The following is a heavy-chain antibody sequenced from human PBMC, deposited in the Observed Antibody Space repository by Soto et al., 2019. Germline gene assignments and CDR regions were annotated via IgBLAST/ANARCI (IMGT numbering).Heavy chain of an antibody. CDR1: GGTFSSYA. CDR3: ARDLDYYDSSGPPGWFDP. Sequence: QVQLVQSGAEVKKPGSSVKVSCKASGGTFSSYAISWVRQAPGQGLEWMGGIIPIFGTANYAQKFQGRVTITADESTSTAYIELSSLRSEDTAVYYCARDLDYYDSSGPPGWFDPWGQGTLVTVSS. V-gene: IGHV1-69*12. D-gene: IGHD3-22*01. J-gene: IGHJ5*02. CDR2: IIPIFGTA.